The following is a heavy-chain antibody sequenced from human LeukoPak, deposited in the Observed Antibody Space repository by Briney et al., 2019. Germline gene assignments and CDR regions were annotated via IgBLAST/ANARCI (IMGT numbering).Heavy chain of an antibody. CDR3: ARDEGSGWYSDWFDP. J-gene: IGHJ5*02. V-gene: IGHV1-2*02. Sequence: GASVKVSCKASGYTFTGYYMHWVRQAPEQGLEWMGWINPNSGGTNYAQKFQGRVTMTRDTSISTAYMELSRLRSDDTAVYYCARDEGSGWYSDWFDPWGQGTLVTVSS. CDR2: INPNSGGT. D-gene: IGHD6-19*01. CDR1: GYTFTGYY.